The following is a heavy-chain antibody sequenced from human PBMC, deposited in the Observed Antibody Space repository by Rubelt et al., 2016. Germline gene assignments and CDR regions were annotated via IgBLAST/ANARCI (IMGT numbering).Heavy chain of an antibody. CDR3: ARGRRGSSSWLGRDYYGMDV. Sequence: QVQLQQWGAGLLKPSETLSLTCAVYGGSFSGYYWSWIRQPPGKGLEWIGAINHSGSTNYNPSLKSLVTISVDTSKNQFSRKLSSVTAADTAVYYCARGRRGSSSWLGRDYYGMDVWGQGTTVTVSS. J-gene: IGHJ6*02. V-gene: IGHV4-34*01. CDR1: GGSFSGYY. D-gene: IGHD6-13*01. CDR2: INHSGST.